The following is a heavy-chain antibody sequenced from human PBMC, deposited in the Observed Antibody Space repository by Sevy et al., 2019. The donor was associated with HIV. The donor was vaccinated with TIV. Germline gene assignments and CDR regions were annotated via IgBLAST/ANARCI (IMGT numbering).Heavy chain of an antibody. Sequence: SETLSLTCSVSGGSISSYFWTWVRQSPGKGLEWIGNIYFTGNTHYSPSLKSRVTLSLDTSKSQFSLTLKSVTAADTAIYFCARESTTRPRVVDYWGQGTLVTVSS. V-gene: IGHV4-59*01. J-gene: IGHJ4*02. CDR2: IYFTGNT. CDR3: ARESTTRPRVVDY. D-gene: IGHD1-1*01. CDR1: GGSISSYF.